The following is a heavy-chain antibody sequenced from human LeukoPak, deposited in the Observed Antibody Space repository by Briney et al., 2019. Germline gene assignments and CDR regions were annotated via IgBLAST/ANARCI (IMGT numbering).Heavy chain of an antibody. V-gene: IGHV1-18*01. Sequence: ASVKVSCKASGYTFTSYGISWVRQAPGQGLEWMGWISAYNGNTNYAQKLQGRVTMTTDTSTSTAYMELRSLRSDDTAVYYCARGITIFGVVSIWDYYYYMDVWGKGTTVTVSS. CDR3: ARGITIFGVVSIWDYYYYMDV. J-gene: IGHJ6*03. D-gene: IGHD3-3*01. CDR1: GYTFTSYG. CDR2: ISAYNGNT.